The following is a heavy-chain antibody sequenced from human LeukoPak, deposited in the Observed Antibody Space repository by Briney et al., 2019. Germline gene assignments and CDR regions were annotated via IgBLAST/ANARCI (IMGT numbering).Heavy chain of an antibody. CDR1: GGSFSGYY. J-gene: IGHJ6*02. V-gene: IGHV4-34*01. CDR3: ARVVGGWYPYGMDV. D-gene: IGHD6-19*01. CDR2: INHSGST. Sequence: LRLSCAVYGGSFSGYYWSWIPQPPGKGLEWIVEINHSGSTNYNPSLKSRVTISVDTSKNQFSLKLSSVTAADTAVYYCARVVGGWYPYGMDVWGQGTTVTVSS.